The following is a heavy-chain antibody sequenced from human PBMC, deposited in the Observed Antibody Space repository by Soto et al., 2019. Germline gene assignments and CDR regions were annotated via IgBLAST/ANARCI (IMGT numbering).Heavy chain of an antibody. CDR2: INHSGST. Sequence: PSETPSLTCAVYGGSFSGYYWSWIRQPPGKGLEWIGEINHSGSTNYNPSLKSRVTISVDTSKNQCSLKLSSVTAADTAVYYCARGVPYYDFWSGYYPPHYYFDYWGQGNLVTVSS. D-gene: IGHD3-3*01. CDR1: GGSFSGYY. V-gene: IGHV4-34*01. J-gene: IGHJ4*02. CDR3: ARGVPYYDFWSGYYPPHYYFDY.